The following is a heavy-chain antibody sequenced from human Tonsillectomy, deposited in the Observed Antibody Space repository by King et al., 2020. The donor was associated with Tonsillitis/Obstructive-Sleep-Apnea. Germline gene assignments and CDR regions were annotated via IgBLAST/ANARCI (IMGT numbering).Heavy chain of an antibody. CDR1: GGSFSGYY. D-gene: IGHD3-22*01. CDR2: INHSGST. CDR3: ARGRITMIVVVTSRRCGMDV. J-gene: IGHJ6*02. V-gene: IGHV4-34*01. Sequence: VQLQQWGAGLLKPSETLSLTCAVYGGSFSGYYWSWIRQPPGKGLEWIGEINHSGSTNYNPSLKSRVTISVDTSKNQFSLKLSSVTAADTAVYYCARGRITMIVVVTSRRCGMDVWGQGTTVTVSS.